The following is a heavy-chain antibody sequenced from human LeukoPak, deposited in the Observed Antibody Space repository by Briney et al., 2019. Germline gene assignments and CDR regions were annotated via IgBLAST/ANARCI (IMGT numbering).Heavy chain of an antibody. CDR2: ISAYNGDT. J-gene: IGHJ5*02. CDR3: ARGGVGSGTYNIDNWFDP. Sequence: ASVKVSCKASGYTFTSYGITWVRQAPGQGLEWMGWISAYNGDTNYAQKLQGRVTMTTDTSTRIAYMELRSLRSDDTAVYYCARGGVGSGTYNIDNWFDPWGQGTLVTVSS. D-gene: IGHD3-10*01. CDR1: GYTFTSYG. V-gene: IGHV1-18*01.